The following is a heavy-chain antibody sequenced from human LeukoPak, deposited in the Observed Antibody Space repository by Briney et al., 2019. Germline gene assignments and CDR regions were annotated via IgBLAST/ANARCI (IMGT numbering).Heavy chain of an antibody. Sequence: AETLCLTCTVSGVSISSSSYYWGWIGQPQGKGLEWIGSIYYSGSSYYNPSLKSRVTIFVDTSKNQFSLMLISVTAADTAVYSCARLWLGYCSGGRCLRGVFDFWGEGTMVAVSS. CDR2: IYYSGSS. CDR3: ARLWLGYCSGGRCLRGVFDF. V-gene: IGHV4-39*01. CDR1: GVSISSSSYY. J-gene: IGHJ3*01. D-gene: IGHD2-15*01.